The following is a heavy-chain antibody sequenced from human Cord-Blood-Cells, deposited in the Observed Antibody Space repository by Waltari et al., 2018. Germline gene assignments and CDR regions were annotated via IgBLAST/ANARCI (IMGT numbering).Heavy chain of an antibody. D-gene: IGHD3-3*01. J-gene: IGHJ4*02. CDR2: IYSDGST. CDR1: GFTVSSNY. Sequence: EVQLVESGGGLIQPGGSLRLSCAASGFTVSSNYMSWVRQAPGKGLECVSVIYSDGSTHYADSVRGRFTISRDNSKNTLYLQMNSLRAEDTAVYYCARARGFWSGCDYWGQGTLVTVSS. CDR3: ARARGFWSGCDY. V-gene: IGHV3-53*01.